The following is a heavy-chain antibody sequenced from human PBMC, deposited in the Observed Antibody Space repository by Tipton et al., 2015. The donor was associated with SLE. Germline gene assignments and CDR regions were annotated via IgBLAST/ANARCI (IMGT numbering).Heavy chain of an antibody. Sequence: TLSLTCTVSGGSISSSAYYWGWIRQPPGKGLEWIGNIYYSGSTYYNPSLKSRVTISVDTSKNQFSLKLSSVTAADTAVYYCARGKENYYGSGSLDYWGQGTLVTVSS. CDR3: ARGKENYYGSGSLDY. CDR1: GGSISSSAYY. CDR2: IYYSGST. V-gene: IGHV4-39*07. J-gene: IGHJ4*02. D-gene: IGHD3-10*01.